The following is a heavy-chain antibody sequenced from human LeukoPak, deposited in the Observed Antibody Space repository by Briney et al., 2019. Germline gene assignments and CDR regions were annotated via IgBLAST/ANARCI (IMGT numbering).Heavy chain of an antibody. D-gene: IGHD6-13*01. Sequence: ASVKVSCKASGYTFTSYDINWVRQATGQGPEWMGWMNPNSGNTGYAQKFQGRVTMTRNTSISTAYMGLSSLRSEDTAVYYCARGAGEQQLVGEGFDYWGQGTLVTVSS. CDR3: ARGAGEQQLVGEGFDY. CDR1: GYTFTSYD. CDR2: MNPNSGNT. V-gene: IGHV1-8*01. J-gene: IGHJ4*02.